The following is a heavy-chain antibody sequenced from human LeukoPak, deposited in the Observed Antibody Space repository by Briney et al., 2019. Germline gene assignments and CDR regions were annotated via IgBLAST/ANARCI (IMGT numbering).Heavy chain of an antibody. CDR3: AREDASSWDY. J-gene: IGHJ4*02. D-gene: IGHD6-13*01. CDR2: IISSGSYI. V-gene: IGHV3-21*01. CDR1: GFTFSTST. Sequence: GGSLRLSCAASGFTFSTSTMNWVRQAPGKGLEWVSSIISSGSYIYYADSVKGRFTISRDNAKNSLYLQMNSLRAEDTAVYYCAREDASSWDYWGQGILVTVSS.